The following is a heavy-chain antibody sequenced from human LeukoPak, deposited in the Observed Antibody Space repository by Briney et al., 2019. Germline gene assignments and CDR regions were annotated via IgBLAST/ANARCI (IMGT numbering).Heavy chain of an antibody. CDR2: ISAYNGNT. J-gene: IGHJ4*02. D-gene: IGHD1-1*01. CDR1: GYTFTSYG. V-gene: IGHV1-18*01. CDR3: ARGPTHGHPTDY. Sequence: ASVKVSCKASGYTFTSYGISWVRQAPGQGLEWMGWISAYNGNTNYAQKLQGRVTMTTDTSTSTAYMELRSLRPGDTAVYYCARGPTHGHPTDYWGQGTLVTVSS.